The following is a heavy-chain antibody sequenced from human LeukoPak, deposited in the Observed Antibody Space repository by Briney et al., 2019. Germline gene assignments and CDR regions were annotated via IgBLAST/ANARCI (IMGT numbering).Heavy chain of an antibody. CDR2: ISYDGSNK. Sequence: GGSLRLSCAASGFTFSSYAMHWVRQAPGKGLEWVAVISYDGSNKYYADSVKGRFTISRDNSKNTLYLQMNSLRAEDTAVYYCARPPLSSSWSTHFDYWGQGALVTVSS. D-gene: IGHD6-13*01. CDR3: ARPPLSSSWSTHFDY. CDR1: GFTFSSYA. V-gene: IGHV3-30-3*01. J-gene: IGHJ4*02.